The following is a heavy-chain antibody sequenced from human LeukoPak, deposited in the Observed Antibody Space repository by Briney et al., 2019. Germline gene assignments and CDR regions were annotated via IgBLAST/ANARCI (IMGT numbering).Heavy chain of an antibody. Sequence: SETLSLTCTVSGASIRSYYWSWIRQSPGKGLEWIGYIYNSGSTNYNPSLKSRVTLSVDISKNQFSLNLSSVTAADTAVYYCASEGIRDYYYYIMDVWGKGTTVTISS. CDR2: IYNSGST. V-gene: IGHV4-59*12. D-gene: IGHD1-14*01. J-gene: IGHJ6*03. CDR1: GASIRSYY. CDR3: ASEGIRDYYYYIMDV.